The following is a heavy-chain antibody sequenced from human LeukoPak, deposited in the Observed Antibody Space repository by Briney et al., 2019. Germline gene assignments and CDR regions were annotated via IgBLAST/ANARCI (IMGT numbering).Heavy chain of an antibody. Sequence: GGSLRLSCAASGFTFSNYWMTWVRQAPGKGLEWVANINRDGSERYYVDSVKGRFTISRDDAKSSLYLQMNSLRAEDTAVYDCARRNAMGVWGQGTTVIVFS. CDR3: ARRNAMGV. J-gene: IGHJ6*02. CDR2: INRDGSER. CDR1: GFTFSNYW. V-gene: IGHV3-7*03.